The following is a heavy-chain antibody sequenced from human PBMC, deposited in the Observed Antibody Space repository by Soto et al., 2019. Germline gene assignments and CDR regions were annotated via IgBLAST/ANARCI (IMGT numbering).Heavy chain of an antibody. CDR1: GYTFTDYA. J-gene: IGHJ6*03. D-gene: IGHD6-19*01. CDR3: ARDLIAVAGTARGYYYMDV. Sequence: QVQLVQSGAEVKEPGASVKVSCEPSGYTFTDYAMHWVRQAPGQRLEWMGWINAGNGNTKYSPKFQGRLTITRDTSASTAYMELSSLRSEDSAVYYCARDLIAVAGTARGYYYMDVWGKGTTVTVSS. CDR2: INAGNGNT. V-gene: IGHV1-3*01.